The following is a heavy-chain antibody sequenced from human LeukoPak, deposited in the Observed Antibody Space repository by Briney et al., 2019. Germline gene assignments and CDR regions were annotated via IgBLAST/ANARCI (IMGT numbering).Heavy chain of an antibody. V-gene: IGHV3-23*01. D-gene: IGHD3-10*01. CDR3: AKDAVRGSGRINWFDS. J-gene: IGHJ5*01. Sequence: PGGSLRLSCAASGFTFSSYAMSWVRQAPGKGLEWVSAISGSGDSTYYADSVKGRFTISRDNSKNTLYLQMNSPRAEDTAVYYCAKDAVRGSGRINWFDSWGQGTLVTVSS. CDR1: GFTFSSYA. CDR2: ISGSGDST.